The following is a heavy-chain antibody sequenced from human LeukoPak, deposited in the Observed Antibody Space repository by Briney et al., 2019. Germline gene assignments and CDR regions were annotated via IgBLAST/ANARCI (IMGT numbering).Heavy chain of an antibody. CDR3: ARGEYYGWGSYLDY. Sequence: GASVKVSCKASGYTFTNYYMHWVRQAPGQELEWMGIINPSGGSTNYAQKFQGRVTMTRDMSTSTVYMELSSLRSEDTAVYYCARGEYYGWGSYLDYWGQGTLVTVSS. CDR1: GYTFTNYY. J-gene: IGHJ4*02. V-gene: IGHV1-46*01. D-gene: IGHD3-10*01. CDR2: INPSGGST.